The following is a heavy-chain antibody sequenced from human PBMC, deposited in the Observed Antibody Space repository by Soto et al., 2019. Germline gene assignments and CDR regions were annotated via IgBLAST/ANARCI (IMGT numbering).Heavy chain of an antibody. Sequence: QLQLQESGPGLVKPSETLSLTCTVSGGSISSSSYYWGWIRQPPGKGLEWIGSIYYSGSTYYNPSLRSRFTYSVDTSKTHFSLKLSSVPAADTAVYYCARHAVCRGYCSGGSCYLGPADYWGQGTLVTVSS. CDR3: ARHAVCRGYCSGGSCYLGPADY. CDR1: GGSISSSSYY. V-gene: IGHV4-39*01. J-gene: IGHJ4*02. D-gene: IGHD2-15*01. CDR2: IYYSGST.